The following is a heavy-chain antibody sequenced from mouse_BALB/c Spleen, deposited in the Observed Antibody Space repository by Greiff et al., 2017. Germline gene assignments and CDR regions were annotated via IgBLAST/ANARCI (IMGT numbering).Heavy chain of an antibody. Sequence: VKLVESGAELVRPGSSVKISCKASGYAFSSYWMNWVKQRPGQGLEWIGQIYPGDGDTNYNGKFKGKATLTADKSSSTAYMQLSSLTSEDSAVYFCAREYGKSYYYAMDYWGQGTSVTVSS. CDR2: IYPGDGDT. CDR3: AREYGKSYYYAMDY. D-gene: IGHD2-10*02. CDR1: GYAFSSYW. V-gene: IGHV1-80*01. J-gene: IGHJ4*01.